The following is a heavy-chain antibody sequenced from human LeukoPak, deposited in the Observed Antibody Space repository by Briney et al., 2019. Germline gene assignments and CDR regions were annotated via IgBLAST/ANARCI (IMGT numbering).Heavy chain of an antibody. CDR2: ISGTGDST. Sequence: GGSLRLSCAASGFTFSNFAMSWVRQAPGKGLEWVSSISGTGDSTYYADSVKGRFTISRDNSKNTLYLQVNSLRAEDTAVYYCARARWYSSDYWGQGTLVTVSS. V-gene: IGHV3-23*01. D-gene: IGHD5-24*01. CDR1: GFTFSNFA. J-gene: IGHJ4*02. CDR3: ARARWYSSDY.